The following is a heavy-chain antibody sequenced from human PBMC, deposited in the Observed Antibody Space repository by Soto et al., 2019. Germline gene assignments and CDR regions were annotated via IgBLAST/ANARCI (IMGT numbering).Heavy chain of an antibody. CDR2: IHHSGST. V-gene: IGHV4-38-2*02. CDR1: GYSISSGYY. D-gene: IGHD2-21*01. J-gene: IGHJ4*02. Sequence: PSETLSLTCSVSGYSISSGYYWGWIRQAPGKGLEWIGNIHHSGSTYYNPSLESRVTISIDTSKNRFSLRLTSVTAADTAIYYCARDISASDGDYWGQGTLVTVSS. CDR3: ARDISASDGDY.